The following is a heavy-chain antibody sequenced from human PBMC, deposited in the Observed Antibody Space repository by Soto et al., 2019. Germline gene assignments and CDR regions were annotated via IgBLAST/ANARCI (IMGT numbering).Heavy chain of an antibody. D-gene: IGHD3-9*01. J-gene: IGHJ4*02. CDR3: ARDRDWAFDY. V-gene: IGHV3-48*04. CDR2: IFVSSTTI. Sequence: EVQLVEAGGGLVQPGGSLRLSCVASGFTFSSYSMVWVRQAPGKGLEWISYIFVSSTTIYYADSVKGRFTVSRDNAQNSLFLLMNSLRAEDTAVYYGARDRDWAFDYWGQGTLVTVSS. CDR1: GFTFSSYS.